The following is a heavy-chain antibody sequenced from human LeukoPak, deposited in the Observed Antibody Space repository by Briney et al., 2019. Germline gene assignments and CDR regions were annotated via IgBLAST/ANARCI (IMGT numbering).Heavy chain of an antibody. V-gene: IGHV4-39*07. Sequence: SETLSLTCTVSGGSISSSSYYWGWIRQPPGKGLEWIGSIYHSGSTYYNPSLKSRVTIAVETSKNQFSLKLSSVTAADTAVYYCATTTIRLGYWGQGTLVTVSS. D-gene: IGHD1-26*01. CDR2: IYHSGST. CDR3: ATTTIRLGY. CDR1: GGSISSSSYY. J-gene: IGHJ4*02.